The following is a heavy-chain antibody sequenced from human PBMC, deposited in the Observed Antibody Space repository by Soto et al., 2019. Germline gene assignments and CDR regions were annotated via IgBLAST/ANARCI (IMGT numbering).Heavy chain of an antibody. J-gene: IGHJ6*02. CDR1: GGTFSSYA. CDR2: IIPIFGTT. Sequence: QVQLVQSGAEVKKPGSSVTVSCKASGGTFSSYAISWVRQAPGHGLEWMGVIIPIFGTTKYAQKFQGRVTITADESTTTAYMDLSRLRSEDTAMYYCARTSWVGETQGMGMDVWGQGTTVTVSS. CDR3: ARTSWVGETQGMGMDV. D-gene: IGHD3-10*01. V-gene: IGHV1-69*12.